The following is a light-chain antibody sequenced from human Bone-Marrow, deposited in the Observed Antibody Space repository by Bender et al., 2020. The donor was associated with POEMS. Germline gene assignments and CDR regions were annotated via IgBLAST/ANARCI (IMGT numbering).Light chain of an antibody. CDR2: DVS. J-gene: IGLJ2*01. CDR3: SSYAGSSNLV. CDR1: SSDVGSYNL. Sequence: QSALTQAAPVSGSPRQSITISCTGTSSDVGSYNLVSRYQQHPGRAPKLMIYDVSKRPSGVSNRFSGSKSGNTASLTISGLQAEDEADYFCSSYAGSSNLVFGGGTKLTVL. V-gene: IGLV2-23*02.